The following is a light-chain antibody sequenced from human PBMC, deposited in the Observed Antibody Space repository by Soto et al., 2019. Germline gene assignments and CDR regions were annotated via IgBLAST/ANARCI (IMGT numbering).Light chain of an antibody. CDR1: QSVSSY. J-gene: IGKJ1*01. Sequence: ESVFTRSLGTLSLSPGEVAPRSCRASQSVSSYLAWYQQKPGQAPRLLIYDASNRATGIPARFSGSGSGTDFTLTISSLEPEDFAVYYCQQPTNWPGTFGQGTKLDI. CDR2: DAS. V-gene: IGKV3-11*01. CDR3: QQPTNWPGT.